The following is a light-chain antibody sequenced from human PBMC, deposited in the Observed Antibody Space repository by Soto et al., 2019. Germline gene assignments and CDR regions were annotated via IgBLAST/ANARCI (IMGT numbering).Light chain of an antibody. CDR1: QSLLQSNGYNY. V-gene: IGKV2-28*01. CDR2: LGF. J-gene: IGKJ1*01. CDR3: MQALQTRT. Sequence: DILMTQSPLSLPVTPGEPASISCRSSQSLLQSNGYNYVHWYLQKPGQSPQLLIYLGFNRASGVPDRFSGSGSGTDFTLKISRVEAEDVGVYYCMQALQTRTFGQGTKVDIK.